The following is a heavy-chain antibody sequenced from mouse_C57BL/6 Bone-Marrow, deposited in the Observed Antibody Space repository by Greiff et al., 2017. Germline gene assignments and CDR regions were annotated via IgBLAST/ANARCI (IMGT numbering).Heavy chain of an antibody. CDR2: INPCTGGT. J-gene: IGHJ2*01. CDR3: ARGSNSFYYFDY. V-gene: IGHV1-53*01. Sequence: QVQLQQPGTELVKPGASVKLSCKASGYTFTSYWMHWVKQRPGQGLEWIGKINPCTGGTNYNEKFKSKATLTVDKSSSTADMQLSSLTSEDSAVDYCARGSNSFYYFDYWGQGTTLTVSS. D-gene: IGHD2-5*01. CDR1: GYTFTSYW.